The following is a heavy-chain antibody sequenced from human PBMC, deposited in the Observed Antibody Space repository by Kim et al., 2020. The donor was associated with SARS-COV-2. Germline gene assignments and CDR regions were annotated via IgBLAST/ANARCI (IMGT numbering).Heavy chain of an antibody. CDR3: ARPLVGSGTWWYDP. D-gene: IGHD2-2*01. CDR2: IRQDGSEK. J-gene: IGHJ5*02. Sequence: GGSLRLSCAASGFSLSLYWMNWVRQAPGKGLEWVANIRQDGSEKYYADSVKGRFIISRDNPMNSVYLQMNSLRGEDTGVYYCARPLVGSGTWWYDPWGQGTLVTVSS. V-gene: IGHV3-7*03. CDR1: GFSLSLYW.